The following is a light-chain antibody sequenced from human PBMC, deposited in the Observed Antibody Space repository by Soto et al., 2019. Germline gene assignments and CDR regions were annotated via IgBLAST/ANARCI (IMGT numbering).Light chain of an antibody. CDR1: QSVSRY. CDR2: DAS. V-gene: IGKV3-11*01. J-gene: IGKJ4*01. CDR3: HQRSNWLT. Sequence: EIVLTQSPATLSLSPGERATLSCRASQSVSRYLAWYQQKPGQAPRLLIYDASNRATGIPARFSGSGSGTDFTLTISSREPEDFAVYYCHQRSNWLTFGGGTKVQIK.